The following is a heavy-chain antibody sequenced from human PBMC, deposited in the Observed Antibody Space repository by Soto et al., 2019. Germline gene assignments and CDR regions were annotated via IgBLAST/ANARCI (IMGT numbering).Heavy chain of an antibody. J-gene: IGHJ4*02. CDR2: ISAYNVNT. D-gene: IGHD3-10*01. Sequence: ASVKVSCKASGYTFTSYGISWVRQAPGQGLEWMGWISAYNVNTNYAQKFQGRVTMTEDTSTNTAYMELSSLRSEDTAVYYCATLADYFGSGSFPSYFDYWGQGTLVTVSS. CDR1: GYTFTSYG. CDR3: ATLADYFGSGSFPSYFDY. V-gene: IGHV1-18*01.